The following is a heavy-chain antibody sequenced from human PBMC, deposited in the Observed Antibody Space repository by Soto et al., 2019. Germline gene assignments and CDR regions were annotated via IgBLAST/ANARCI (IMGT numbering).Heavy chain of an antibody. CDR1: GFTFSDYA. Sequence: VQLVESGGGVVQPGRSLRLSCAASGFTFSDYAMHWVRQAPGKGLEWVAGVSHDGRNTHYADSVKGRFTISRDSSKNTVYLEMTSLRAADTSVYYCAKGGRQWLVRSECNYWGQGALVPVSS. CDR2: VSHDGRNT. V-gene: IGHV3-30*18. CDR3: AKGGRQWLVRSECNY. D-gene: IGHD6-19*01. J-gene: IGHJ4*02.